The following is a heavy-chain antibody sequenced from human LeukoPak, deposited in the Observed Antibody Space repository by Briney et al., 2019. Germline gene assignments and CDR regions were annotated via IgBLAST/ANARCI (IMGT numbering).Heavy chain of an antibody. V-gene: IGHV3-48*01. J-gene: IGHJ3*02. CDR3: ARDRAWGNDAFDI. CDR1: GFTFSSYS. CDR2: ISSSSNTI. D-gene: IGHD3-16*01. Sequence: GGSLRLSCAASGFTFSSYSMNWVRQAPGKGLEWVSYISSSSNTIYYADSVKGRFTISRDNAKNSLYLQMNSLRAEDTAVYYCARDRAWGNDAFDIWGQGAMVTVSS.